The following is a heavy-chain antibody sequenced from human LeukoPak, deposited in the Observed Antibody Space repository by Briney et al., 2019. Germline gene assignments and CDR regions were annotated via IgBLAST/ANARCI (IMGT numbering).Heavy chain of an antibody. J-gene: IGHJ6*02. Sequence: ASVKVSCKASGYTFTGYYMHWVQQAPGQGLEWMGWINPNSGGTNYAQKFQGRVTMTRDTSISTAYMELSRLRSDDTAVYYCATENVLRYFDWLSGAGYYGMDVWGQGTTVTVSS. CDR2: INPNSGGT. D-gene: IGHD3-9*01. CDR1: GYTFTGYY. V-gene: IGHV1-2*02. CDR3: ATENVLRYFDWLSGAGYYGMDV.